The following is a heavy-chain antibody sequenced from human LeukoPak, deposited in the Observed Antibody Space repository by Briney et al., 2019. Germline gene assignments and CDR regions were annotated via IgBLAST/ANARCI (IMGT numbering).Heavy chain of an antibody. Sequence: GASVKVSCKASGYTFTSYDINWVRQATGQGLEWMGWMNPNSGNTGYAQKLQGRVTITTDTSTSTAYMELRSLGSDDTAIYYCARDPAIVVVPAANFDIWGQGTMVTVSS. D-gene: IGHD2-2*01. CDR3: ARDPAIVVVPAANFDI. CDR2: MNPNSGNT. CDR1: GYTFTSYD. J-gene: IGHJ3*02. V-gene: IGHV1-8*01.